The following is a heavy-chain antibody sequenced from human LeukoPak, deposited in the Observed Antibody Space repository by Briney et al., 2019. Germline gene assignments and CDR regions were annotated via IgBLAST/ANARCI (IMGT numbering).Heavy chain of an antibody. D-gene: IGHD6-19*01. CDR2: ISSSSNYI. CDR3: ARDSSGWSLHFDY. V-gene: IGHV3-21*01. J-gene: IGHJ4*02. Sequence: GGSLRLSCAASGFTFSSYGMHWVRQAPGKGLEWVSFISSSSNYIYYADSVKGRFTMSRDNAKNSLLLQMNSLRAEDTAVYYCARDSSGWSLHFDYWGQGTLVTVSS. CDR1: GFTFSSYG.